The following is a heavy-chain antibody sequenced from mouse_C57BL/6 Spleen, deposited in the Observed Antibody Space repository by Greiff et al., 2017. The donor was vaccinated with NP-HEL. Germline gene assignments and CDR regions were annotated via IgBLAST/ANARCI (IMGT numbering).Heavy chain of an antibody. V-gene: IGHV1-53*01. CDR1: GYTFTSYW. CDR3: ARIGPIYYYGSSPFDY. CDR2: INPSNGGT. J-gene: IGHJ2*01. Sequence: VQLQQPGTELVKPGASVKLSCKASGYTFTSYWMHWVKQRPGQGLEWIGNINPSNGGTNYNEKFKSKATLTVDKSYSTAYIRLSSLTTEDSAVYYCARIGPIYYYGSSPFDYWGQGTTLTVSS. D-gene: IGHD1-1*01.